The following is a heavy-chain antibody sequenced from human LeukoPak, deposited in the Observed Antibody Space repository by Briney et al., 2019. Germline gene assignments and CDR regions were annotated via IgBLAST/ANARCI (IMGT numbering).Heavy chain of an antibody. CDR1: GFTFSSYA. D-gene: IGHD2-2*01. CDR2: ISYDGSNK. V-gene: IGHV3-30-3*01. Sequence: PGGSLRLSCAASGFTFSSYAMHWVRQAPGKGLEWVAVISYDGSNKYYADSVKGRFTISRDNSRNTLYLQMNSLRAEDTAVYYCARDLSSTSSWATVPDYWGQGTLVTVPS. J-gene: IGHJ4*02. CDR3: ARDLSSTSSWATVPDY.